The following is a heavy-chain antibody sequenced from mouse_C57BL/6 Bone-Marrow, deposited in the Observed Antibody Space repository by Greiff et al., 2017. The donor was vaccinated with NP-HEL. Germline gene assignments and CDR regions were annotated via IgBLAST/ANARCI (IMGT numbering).Heavy chain of an antibody. D-gene: IGHD2-3*01. CDR1: GFTFSSYG. V-gene: IGHV5-6*01. CDR3: ARPGWLPFDY. CDR2: ISSGGSYT. J-gene: IGHJ2*01. Sequence: EVQLVESGGDLVKPGGSLKLSCAASGFTFSSYGMSWVRPTPDKRLEWVANISSGGSYTYYPDSVKGRFTISTDNAKYTLYLKMSSLKSEDTARYYCARPGWLPFDYWGQGTTLTVSS.